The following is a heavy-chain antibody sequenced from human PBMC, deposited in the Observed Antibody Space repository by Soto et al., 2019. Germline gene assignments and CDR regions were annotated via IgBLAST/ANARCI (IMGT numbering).Heavy chain of an antibody. CDR3: AGRLIEAPEWFDP. V-gene: IGHV4-59*12. D-gene: IGHD6-6*01. CDR1: GGSISSYY. CDR2: IYYSGST. Sequence: SETLSLTCTVSGGSISSYYWSWIRQPPGKGLEWIGYIYYSGSTNYNPSLKSRVTISVDTSKNQFSLKLSSVTAADTAVYYCAGRLIEAPEWFDPWGPGTLVTVSS. J-gene: IGHJ5*02.